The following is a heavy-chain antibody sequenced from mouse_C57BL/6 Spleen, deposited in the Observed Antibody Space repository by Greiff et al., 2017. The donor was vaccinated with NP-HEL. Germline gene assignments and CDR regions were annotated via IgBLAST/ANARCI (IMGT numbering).Heavy chain of an antibody. CDR3: ATYYDYDVYYYAMDY. Sequence: QVQLQQPGAELVKPGASVKLSCKASGYTFTSYWMQWVKQRPGQGLEWIGEIDPSDSYTNYNQKFKGKATLTVDTSSSPAYMQLSSLTSEDSAVYYCATYYDYDVYYYAMDYWGQVASVTVSS. J-gene: IGHJ4*01. V-gene: IGHV1-50*01. CDR2: IDPSDSYT. CDR1: GYTFTSYW. D-gene: IGHD2-4*01.